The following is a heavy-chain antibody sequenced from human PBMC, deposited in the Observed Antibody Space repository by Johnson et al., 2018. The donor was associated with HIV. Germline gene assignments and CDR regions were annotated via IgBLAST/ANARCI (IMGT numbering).Heavy chain of an antibody. V-gene: IGHV3-66*04. D-gene: IGHD6-13*01. CDR3: ARLYASSWIEAFDI. CDR2: IYSDGTT. CDR1: AFSVSSNY. J-gene: IGHJ3*02. Sequence: VQLVESGGGLVQPGGSLRLSCAVSAFSVSSNYMSWVRQAPGKGLEWVSVIYSDGTTYYADSVKGRFTISRDTSKNTLYLQMNSLRAEDTAVYFCARLYASSWIEAFDIWGQGTMVTVSS.